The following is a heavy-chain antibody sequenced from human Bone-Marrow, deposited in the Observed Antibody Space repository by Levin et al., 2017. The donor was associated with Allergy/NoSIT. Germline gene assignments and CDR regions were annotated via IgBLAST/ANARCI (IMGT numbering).Heavy chain of an antibody. CDR1: GYTFTSYY. CDR2: INPSGGST. D-gene: IGHD3-10*01. CDR3: ARDWAWKWFGELPPLLIRNYYYYYGMDV. Sequence: EASVKVSCKASGYTFTSYYMHWVRQAPGQGLEWMGIINPSGGSTSYAQKFQGRVTMTRDTSTSTVYMELSSLRSEDTAVYYCARDWAWKWFGELPPLLIRNYYYYYGMDVWGQGTTVTVSS. J-gene: IGHJ6*02. V-gene: IGHV1-46*01.